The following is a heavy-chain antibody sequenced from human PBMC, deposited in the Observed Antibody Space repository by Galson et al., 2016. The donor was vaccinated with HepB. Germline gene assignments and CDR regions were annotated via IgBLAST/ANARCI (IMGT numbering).Heavy chain of an antibody. CDR3: AREPVRLDDLLTGPPKNPDY. V-gene: IGHV3-48*03. J-gene: IGHJ4*02. CDR1: GFTFSRYG. CDR2: ISSSGTTI. D-gene: IGHD3-9*01. Sequence: SLRLSCAASGFTFSRYGMNWVRPAPGKGLEWVSYISSSGTTISYADSVKGRFTISRDNAKNSLYLQMNSLRAEDTAVYYCAREPVRLDDLLTGPPKNPDYWGQGTLVTVSS.